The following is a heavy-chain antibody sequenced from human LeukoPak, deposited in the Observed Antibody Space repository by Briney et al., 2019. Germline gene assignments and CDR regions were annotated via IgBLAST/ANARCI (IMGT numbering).Heavy chain of an antibody. CDR3: ARHGPLGYCSSTSCYSRTASIDY. Sequence: PSETLSLTCTVSGGSISSYYWSWIRQPAGKGLEWIGRIYTSGSTNYHPSLKSRVTMSVDTSKNQFSLKLSSVTAADTAVYYCARHGPLGYCSSTSCYSRTASIDYWGQGTLVTVSS. J-gene: IGHJ4*02. V-gene: IGHV4-4*07. D-gene: IGHD2-2*02. CDR1: GGSISSYY. CDR2: IYTSGST.